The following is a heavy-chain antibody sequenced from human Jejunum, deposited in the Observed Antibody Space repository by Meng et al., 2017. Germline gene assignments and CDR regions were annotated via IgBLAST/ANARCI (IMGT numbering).Heavy chain of an antibody. Sequence: EVQLVESGGGFVQPGGSLRLSCAASGFTFSNYWMHWVRQTPGKGLVWVSHINSDGSSTNYADSVKGRFTISRDNAKNTLYLQMNSVRAEDTAVYYCVRGAGSAWQLQYFQHWGQGTVVTVSS. CDR2: INSDGSST. CDR1: GFTFSNYW. CDR3: VRGAGSAWQLQYFQH. D-gene: IGHD6-25*01. V-gene: IGHV3-74*01. J-gene: IGHJ1*01.